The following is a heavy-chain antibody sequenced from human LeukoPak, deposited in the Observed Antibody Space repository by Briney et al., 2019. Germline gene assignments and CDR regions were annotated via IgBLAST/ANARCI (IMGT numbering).Heavy chain of an antibody. CDR2: IRSDGRST. CDR1: EVTFSNYW. D-gene: IGHD3-22*01. CDR3: ARGSPRDSSGYYSYYYMDV. J-gene: IGHJ6*03. V-gene: IGHV3-74*01. Sequence: GGSLRLSCAASEVTFSNYWMHWVRQAPGEGPVWVSRIRSDGRSTDYADSVKGRFTMSRGSTENTLYLEMNSLRVDDTAVYFCARGSPRDSSGYYSYYYMDVWGKGTTVTVPS.